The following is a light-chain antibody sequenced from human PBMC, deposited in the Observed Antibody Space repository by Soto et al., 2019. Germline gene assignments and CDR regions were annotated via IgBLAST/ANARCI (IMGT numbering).Light chain of an antibody. CDR3: QHWT. J-gene: IGKJ1*01. CDR2: DAS. CDR1: QSISSW. Sequence: DIQMTQSPSTLSASVGDRVTITCRASQSISSWLAWYQQKPGKAPKLLIYDASSFESGVPSRFSGSGSGTEFPLAISILLPDDIATFYLQHWTFGQGTKVEIK. V-gene: IGKV1-5*01.